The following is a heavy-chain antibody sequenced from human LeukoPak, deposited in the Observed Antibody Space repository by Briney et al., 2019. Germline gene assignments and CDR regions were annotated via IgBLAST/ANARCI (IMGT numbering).Heavy chain of an antibody. J-gene: IGHJ2*01. CDR1: GFTFSNFG. CDR2: ISGLGDTT. V-gene: IGHV3-64*01. D-gene: IGHD3-22*01. CDR3: ARDNHFDSSGYFPEYWYFDL. Sequence: GGSLRLSCAASGFTFSNFGMHWVRQAPGKGLEYVSAISGLGDTTYYANSVKGRFTISRDNSNNTVHLQMGSLRVEDMAVYYCARDNHFDSSGYFPEYWYFDLWGRGTLVTVSS.